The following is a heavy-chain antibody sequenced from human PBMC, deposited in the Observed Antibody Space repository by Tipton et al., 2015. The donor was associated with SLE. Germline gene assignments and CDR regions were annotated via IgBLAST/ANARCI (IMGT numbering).Heavy chain of an antibody. Sequence: TLSLTCTVSGGSISSHYWSWIRQPPGKGLEWIGYFYYSGSTNYNPSLKSRVTISVDTSKNQFSLKLSSVTAADTAVYYCAREGGKQWLVHDYWGQGTLVTVSS. J-gene: IGHJ4*02. CDR1: GGSISSHY. CDR3: AREGGKQWLVHDY. V-gene: IGHV4-59*11. D-gene: IGHD6-19*01. CDR2: FYYSGST.